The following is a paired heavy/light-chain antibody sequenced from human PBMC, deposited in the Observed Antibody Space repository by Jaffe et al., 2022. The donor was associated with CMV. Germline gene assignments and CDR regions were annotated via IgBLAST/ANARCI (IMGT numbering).Light chain of an antibody. J-gene: IGKJ1*01. Sequence: DIVMTQSPDSLVVSLGERATINCKSSQSVLHSSKNKNYLAWYQHKPGQPPTLLVYWASTRKSGVPDRFSGSGSGTDFTLTISSLQAEDVAVYYCQQYYTTPQTFGQGTKVEV. V-gene: IGKV4-1*01. CDR3: QQYYTTPQT. CDR2: WAS. CDR1: QSVLHSSKNKNY.
Heavy chain of an antibody. CDR3: ARDILALGDFWSGYYPLDC. CDR1: GFSFSSYG. CDR2: IWYDGSNQ. D-gene: IGHD3-3*01. Sequence: QVHLVESGGGVVQPGRSLRLSCAASGFSFSSYGMHWVRQAPGKGLEWVAVIWYDGSNQHYVDSVKGRFTISRDNSKNTLFLQMNSLRAEDTAVYYCARDILALGDFWSGYYPLDCWGQGTLVAVSS. V-gene: IGHV3-33*01. J-gene: IGHJ4*02.